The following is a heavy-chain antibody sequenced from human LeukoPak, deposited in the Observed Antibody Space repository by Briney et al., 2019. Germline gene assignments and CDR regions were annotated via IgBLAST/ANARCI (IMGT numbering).Heavy chain of an antibody. D-gene: IGHD3-3*01. CDR2: INPNSGGT. J-gene: IGHJ4*02. CDR1: GYTFTGYY. CDR3: ARVGDFWSGSDY. Sequence: ASVKVSCKASGYTFTGYYMHRVRQAPGQGLEWMGWINPNSGGTNYAQKFQGRVTMTRDTSISTAYMELSRLRSDDTAVYYCARVGDFWSGSDYWGQGTLVTVSS. V-gene: IGHV1-2*02.